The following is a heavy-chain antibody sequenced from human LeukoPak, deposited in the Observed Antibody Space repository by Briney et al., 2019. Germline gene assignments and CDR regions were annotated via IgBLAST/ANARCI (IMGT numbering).Heavy chain of an antibody. V-gene: IGHV4-39*01. CDR2: IYYSGST. CDR1: GGSVSSSSYY. Sequence: PSETLSLTCTFPGGSVSSSSYYWGWIRQPPGKWLEWIGRIYYSGSTYYNPSRKSRVTISVDTSKNQFSLNLSSVTAADTAVYYCARHSGHIYCGYDNYFDYWGQGTLVTVSS. D-gene: IGHD5-12*01. CDR3: ARHSGHIYCGYDNYFDY. J-gene: IGHJ4*02.